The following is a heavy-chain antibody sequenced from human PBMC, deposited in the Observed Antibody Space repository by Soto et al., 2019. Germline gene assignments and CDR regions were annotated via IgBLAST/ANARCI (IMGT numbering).Heavy chain of an antibody. CDR1: GYSFTSYW. D-gene: IGHD3-10*01. CDR3: ARLGSGDYYGSGSYFRDYYYYYYMDV. Sequence: GESLKISCKGSGYSFTSYWIGWVRQMPGKGLEWMGIIYPGDSDTRYSPSFQGQVTISADKSISTAYLQWSSLKAPDTAMYDCARLGSGDYYGSGSYFRDYYYYYYMDVWGKGTTVTVSS. V-gene: IGHV5-51*01. J-gene: IGHJ6*03. CDR2: IYPGDSDT.